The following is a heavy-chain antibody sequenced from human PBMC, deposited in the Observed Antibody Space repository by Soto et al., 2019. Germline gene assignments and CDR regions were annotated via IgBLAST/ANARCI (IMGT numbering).Heavy chain of an antibody. J-gene: IGHJ4*02. D-gene: IGHD4-17*01. Sequence: PSEPLSVRWTVSGGTIRGGGYYWSWIRQHPGKGLEWIGYIYYSGSTYYNPSLKSRVTISVDTSKNQFSLKLSSVTAADTAVYYCARTPRDYGDGIDYWGQGTLVTVSS. CDR2: IYYSGST. CDR3: ARTPRDYGDGIDY. V-gene: IGHV4-31*02. CDR1: GGTIRGGGYY.